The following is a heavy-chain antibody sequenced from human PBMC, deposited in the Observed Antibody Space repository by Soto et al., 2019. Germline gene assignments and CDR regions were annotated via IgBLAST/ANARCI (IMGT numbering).Heavy chain of an antibody. CDR2: INPSGGST. J-gene: IGHJ5*02. V-gene: IGHV1-46*01. D-gene: IGHD3-3*01. Sequence: ASVKVSCKASGYTFTSYYMHWVRQAPGQGLEWMGIINPSGGSTRYAQKSQGRVTMTRDTSTSTVYMELSSLRSDDTAVYYCARDIGMGYDFWSGYYWFDLWGPGTLVT. CDR3: ARDIGMGYDFWSGYYWFDL. CDR1: GYTFTSYY.